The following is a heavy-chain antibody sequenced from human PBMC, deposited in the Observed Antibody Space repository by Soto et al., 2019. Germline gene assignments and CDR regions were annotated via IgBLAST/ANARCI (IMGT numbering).Heavy chain of an antibody. J-gene: IGHJ4*02. CDR3: ARDFRDGYYFDY. Sequence: AGGSLRLSCAASGVTFSSCTMNWVRQAPGKGLEWVSSISSSTGYTYYADSVKGRFTISRGNAKNSLYLQMNSLRAEDTAVYYCARDFRDGYYFDYWGQGTLVTVSS. D-gene: IGHD5-12*01. CDR2: ISSSTGYT. V-gene: IGHV3-21*01. CDR1: GVTFSSCT.